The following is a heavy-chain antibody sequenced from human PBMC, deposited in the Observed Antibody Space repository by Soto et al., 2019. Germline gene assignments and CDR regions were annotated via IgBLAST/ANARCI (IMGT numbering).Heavy chain of an antibody. CDR1: GGSVSSDNYY. V-gene: IGHV4-30-4*01. D-gene: IGHD6-19*01. CDR2: IYYTGST. Sequence: QVQLQESGPGLVKPSQTLSLTCIVSGGSVSSDNYYWSWIRQSPGKGLEWIGYIYYTGSTYYNPSLTSRVTISVDWSQNQFSLELTSVTAAGTDVYLCATVPPYRTGFGGFDCWGQGTLVTVSS. J-gene: IGHJ4*02. CDR3: ATVPPYRTGFGGFDC.